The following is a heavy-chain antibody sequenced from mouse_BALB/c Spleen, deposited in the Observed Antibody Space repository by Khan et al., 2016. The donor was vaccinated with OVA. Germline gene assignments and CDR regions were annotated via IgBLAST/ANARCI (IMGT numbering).Heavy chain of an antibody. D-gene: IGHD2-14*01. V-gene: IGHV1-4*01. CDR3: IRDGAYHRNDGWFAY. CDR2: INPSNGYT. Sequence: QVQLKQSGAELARPGASVKMSCKASGYPFTSYTIHWIKERPGQGLEWIGYINPSNGYTNYNQKFKDKATLTTDKSSTTAYLQLSSLTSDDSAVYNCIRDGAYHRNDGWFAYWGQGTLVTVSA. J-gene: IGHJ3*01. CDR1: GYPFTSYT.